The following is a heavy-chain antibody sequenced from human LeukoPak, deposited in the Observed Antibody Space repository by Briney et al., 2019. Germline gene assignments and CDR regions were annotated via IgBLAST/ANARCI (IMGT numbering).Heavy chain of an antibody. CDR2: IYYSGCT. CDR1: GGSISSSSYY. D-gene: IGHD2-15*01. Sequence: SETLSLTCTVSGGSISSSSYYWGWIRQPPGKGLEWIGSIYYSGCTYYNPSLKSRVTISVDTSKNRFSLKLSSVTAADTAVYYCASTAPQDCSGGSCYSLRWYYYYGMDVWGQGTTVTVSS. J-gene: IGHJ6*02. CDR3: ASTAPQDCSGGSCYSLRWYYYYGMDV. V-gene: IGHV4-39*01.